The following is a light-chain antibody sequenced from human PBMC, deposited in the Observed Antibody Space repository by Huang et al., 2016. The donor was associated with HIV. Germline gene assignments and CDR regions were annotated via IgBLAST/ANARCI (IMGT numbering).Light chain of an antibody. J-gene: IGKJ1*01. V-gene: IGKV3-15*01. CDR2: GAS. CDR1: QSFSNN. CDR3: QQYNNWPGT. Sequence: EIVMTQSPATLSVSPGERATLSCWASQSFSNNLAWYQQKPGKAPRLLIYGASTRATGIPARLSGSGSGTEFTLTISSLQSEDFAVYYCQQYNNWPGTFGQGTKVEIK.